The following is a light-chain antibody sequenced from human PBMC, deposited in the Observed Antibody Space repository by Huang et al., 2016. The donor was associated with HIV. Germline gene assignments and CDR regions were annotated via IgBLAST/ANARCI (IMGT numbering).Light chain of an antibody. CDR3: MEALKTPYT. Sequence: DLVMIQSPLSLPVTPGEPASISCRSSQSLLHTNAYNYLDWYLQKPGQSPQLLIYLGSSRASGVPDRFRGGGSGTRFSLNISRVEAEDAGIYYCMEALKTPYTFGQGTKLEIK. V-gene: IGKV2-28*01. J-gene: IGKJ2*01. CDR1: QSLLHTNAYNY. CDR2: LGS.